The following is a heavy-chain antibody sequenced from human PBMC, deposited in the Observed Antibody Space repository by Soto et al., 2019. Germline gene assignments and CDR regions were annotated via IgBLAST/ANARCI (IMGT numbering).Heavy chain of an antibody. J-gene: IGHJ4*02. V-gene: IGHV3-23*01. CDR2: ISGSGGST. Sequence: GGSLRLSCAASGFTFSSYAMSWVRQAPGKGLEWVSAISGSGGSTYYADSVKGRFTISRDNSKNTLYLQMNSLRAEDTAVYYCAKDPYCSGGSCYGSYFDYWGQGTLVTVSS. CDR1: GFTFSSYA. D-gene: IGHD2-15*01. CDR3: AKDPYCSGGSCYGSYFDY.